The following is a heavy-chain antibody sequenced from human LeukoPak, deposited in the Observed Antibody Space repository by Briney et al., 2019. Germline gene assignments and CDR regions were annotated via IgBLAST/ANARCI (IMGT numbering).Heavy chain of an antibody. CDR2: IYPGDSAT. Sequence: GQSLKISCKGSGYSFISYWIGWVRQMPGKGLEWMGIIYPGDSATSYSPSFQGQVTISADKSINTAYLQWSSLKASDTAMYYCARQVAVAAWEYWGQGTLVTVSS. D-gene: IGHD6-19*01. CDR3: ARQVAVAAWEY. J-gene: IGHJ4*02. V-gene: IGHV5-51*01. CDR1: GYSFISYW.